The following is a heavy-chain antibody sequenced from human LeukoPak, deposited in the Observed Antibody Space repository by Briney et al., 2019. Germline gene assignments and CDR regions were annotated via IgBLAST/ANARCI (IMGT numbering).Heavy chain of an antibody. Sequence: PGGSLRLSCAASGFTFSNYAKLWVRQAPGKGLEWVALISYDGVDKYFADSVRGRFTISRDTSKNTLYLQMNSLRAEDTAVYYCARDKDYSHDYWGQGTLVTVSS. D-gene: IGHD4-11*01. CDR2: ISYDGVDK. CDR3: ARDKDYSHDY. CDR1: GFTFSNYA. J-gene: IGHJ4*02. V-gene: IGHV3-30*01.